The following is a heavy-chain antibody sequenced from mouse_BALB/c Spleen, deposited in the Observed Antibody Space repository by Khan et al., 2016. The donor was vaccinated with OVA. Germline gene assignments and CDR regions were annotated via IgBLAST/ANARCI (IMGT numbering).Heavy chain of an antibody. J-gene: IGHJ3*01. V-gene: IGHV5-6-5*01. Sequence: DVHLVESGGGLVKPGGSLKVSCAASGFTFSNYAMSWVRQTPEKRLEWVASISSGGSTYYPDSVKGRFSISRDNARNILYLQMSRLRSEDTAMYYCARDYWFVYWGQGTLVTVSA. CDR2: ISSGGST. CDR3: ARDYWFVY. CDR1: GFTFSNYA.